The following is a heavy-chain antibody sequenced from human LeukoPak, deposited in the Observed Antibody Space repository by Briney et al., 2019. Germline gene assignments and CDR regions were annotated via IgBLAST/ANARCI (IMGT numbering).Heavy chain of an antibody. CDR3: AKDLLIVVVPAAYGMDV. Sequence: GGSLRLSCAASGFTLNTYAMHWVRQSPGKGLEWVAVILEDGSDKEHADSVKGRFIITRDDSKNTIYLQMNSLRPEDTAIYYCAKDLLIVVVPAAYGMDVWGQGTLVTVSS. CDR2: ILEDGSDK. J-gene: IGHJ6*02. CDR1: GFTLNTYA. V-gene: IGHV3-30*01. D-gene: IGHD2-2*01.